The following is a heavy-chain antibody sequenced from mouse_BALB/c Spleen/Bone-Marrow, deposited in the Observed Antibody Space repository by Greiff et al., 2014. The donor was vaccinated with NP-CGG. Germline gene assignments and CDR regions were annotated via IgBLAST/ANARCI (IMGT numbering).Heavy chain of an antibody. D-gene: IGHD5-1*01. J-gene: IGHJ2*01. Sequence: EVQLVESGGGLVQPGGSLRLSCTTSGFTFTDYFMTWVRQPPGKALEWLGVIRNKPNGYTTEYNPSVKGRFTISRDNSQGILYLQMNTLRAEDSAIYYCARDYSGYFDFWGQGTTLTVSS. CDR1: GFTFTDYF. V-gene: IGHV7-3*02. CDR2: IRNKPNGYTT. CDR3: ARDYSGYFDF.